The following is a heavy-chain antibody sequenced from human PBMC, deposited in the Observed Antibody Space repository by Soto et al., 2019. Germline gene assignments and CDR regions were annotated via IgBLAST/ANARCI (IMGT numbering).Heavy chain of an antibody. CDR3: EKSEGEGLRFLEWLYYFDY. Sequence: EVQLLESGGGLVQPGGSLRLSCAASGFTFSSYAMSWVRQAPGKGLEWVSAISGSGGSTYYADSVKGRFTISRDNSKNTLYLQMNSLRAEDTAVYYCEKSEGEGLRFLEWLYYFDYWGQGTLVTVSS. D-gene: IGHD3-3*01. J-gene: IGHJ4*02. CDR2: ISGSGGST. CDR1: GFTFSSYA. V-gene: IGHV3-23*01.